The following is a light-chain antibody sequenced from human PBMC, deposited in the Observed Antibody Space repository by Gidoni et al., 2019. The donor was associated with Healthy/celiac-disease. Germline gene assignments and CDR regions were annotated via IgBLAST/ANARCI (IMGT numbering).Light chain of an antibody. Sequence: YERTQPPSVSVSPGQTARIPCSGDALQKQYAYWYQQKPGQAPVLVIYKDSERPSGIPERFSGSSSGTTVTLTISGVQAEDEADYYCQSADSSGTYKVFGGGTKLTVL. CDR3: QSADSSGTYKV. CDR2: KDS. J-gene: IGLJ2*01. CDR1: ALQKQY. V-gene: IGLV3-25*03.